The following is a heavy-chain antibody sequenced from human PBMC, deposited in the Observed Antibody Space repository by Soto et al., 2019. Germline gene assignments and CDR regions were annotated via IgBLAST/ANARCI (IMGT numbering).Heavy chain of an antibody. V-gene: IGHV3-23*01. CDR3: AKDRWDTMVRGSSNYYYYYGMDV. D-gene: IGHD3-10*01. J-gene: IGHJ6*02. CDR2: ITGSGSSK. Sequence: SGGSLRLSCAASGFTFSSYAMSWVRQAPGEGLEWVSAITGSGSSKYYADSVKGRFTISRDNSKNTLYLQMNSLRAEDTAVYYCAKDRWDTMVRGSSNYYYYYGMDVWGQGTTVTVSS. CDR1: GFTFSSYA.